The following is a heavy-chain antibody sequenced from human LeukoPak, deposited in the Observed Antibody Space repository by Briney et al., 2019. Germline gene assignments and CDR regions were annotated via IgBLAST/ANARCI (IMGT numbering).Heavy chain of an antibody. CDR2: INPDGSTT. CDR3: AKDLHYGSADY. V-gene: IGHV3-74*01. CDR1: GFTFSNYW. D-gene: IGHD3-10*01. J-gene: IGHJ4*02. Sequence: GGSLRPSCAASGFTFSNYWMHWVRQDPGKGLVWVSFINPDGSTTNYADSVKGRFTIPRDNAKNALYLQMNSLRAEDTAVYYCAKDLHYGSADYWGQGTLVTVSS.